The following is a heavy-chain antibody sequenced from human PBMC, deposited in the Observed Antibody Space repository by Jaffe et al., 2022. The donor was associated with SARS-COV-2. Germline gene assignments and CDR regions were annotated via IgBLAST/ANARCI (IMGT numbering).Heavy chain of an antibody. CDR2: IKSKIDGGTT. J-gene: IGHJ6*03. Sequence: EVQLVESGGGLVKPGGSLRLSCAASGFTFNNAWMTWVRQAPGKGLEWVGRIKSKIDGGTTDYAAPVKGRFSISRDDSKNTLYLQMNSLKTEDTAVYYCITYGSGSYAGGYYYYMDVWGKGTTVTVSS. CDR1: GFTFNNAW. CDR3: ITYGSGSYAGGYYYYMDV. V-gene: IGHV3-15*01. D-gene: IGHD3-10*01.